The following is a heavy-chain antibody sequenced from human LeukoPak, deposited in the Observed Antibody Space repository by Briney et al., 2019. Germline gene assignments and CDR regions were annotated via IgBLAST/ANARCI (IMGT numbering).Heavy chain of an antibody. Sequence: GGSLRLSCAASGFTFSSYGMHWVRQAPGKGLERVAIISYDGSNKDYVDSVKGRFTISKDNSNNTLYLRMHSLRAEDTAVYYCAKVKWGGYSDAFDIWGQGTMVTVSS. D-gene: IGHD3-16*01. CDR2: ISYDGSNK. J-gene: IGHJ3*02. V-gene: IGHV3-30*18. CDR3: AKVKWGGYSDAFDI. CDR1: GFTFSSYG.